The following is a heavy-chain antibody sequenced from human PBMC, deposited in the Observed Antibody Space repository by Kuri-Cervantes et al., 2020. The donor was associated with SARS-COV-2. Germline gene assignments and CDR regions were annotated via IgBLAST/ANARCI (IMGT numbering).Heavy chain of an antibody. CDR3: ARLGSSSWYDYYYMDV. Sequence: GESLKISCTASGFIFSDYYMTWIRQAPGKGLEWVSNIGPSGTTKYYADSVKGRFTISRDNAKNSLYLQMNSLRAEDTAVYYCARLGSSSWYDYYYMDVWGKGTTVTVSS. D-gene: IGHD6-13*01. CDR2: IGPSGTTK. V-gene: IGHV3-11*04. J-gene: IGHJ6*03. CDR1: GFIFSDYY.